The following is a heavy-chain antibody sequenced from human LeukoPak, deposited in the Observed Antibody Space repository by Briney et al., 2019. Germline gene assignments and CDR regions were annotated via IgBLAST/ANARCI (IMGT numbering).Heavy chain of an antibody. Sequence: PGGSLRLSRAASGLTFSSHWMHWVRQAPGKGLVWVSRITNDGSSTTYADSVKGRFTISRDNAKNMLYLQVNSLRAEDTAVYYCARSSSGYSYGYNDYWGQGTLVTVSS. CDR1: GLTFSSHW. CDR3: ARSSSGYSYGYNDY. V-gene: IGHV3-74*01. D-gene: IGHD5-18*01. J-gene: IGHJ4*02. CDR2: ITNDGSST.